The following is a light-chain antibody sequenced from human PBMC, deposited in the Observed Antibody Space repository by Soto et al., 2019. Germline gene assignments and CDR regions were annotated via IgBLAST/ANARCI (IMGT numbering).Light chain of an antibody. V-gene: IGKV3-11*01. Sequence: EVVLKQSPVTLSLSPGERATLSCRASQSVSSYLAWYQQKPGQAPSLLIYDASNRATGIPARFSGSGSGTDFTLTISILEPEDFAVYYCRQYNNWPPTTFGQGARLEIK. J-gene: IGKJ5*01. CDR2: DAS. CDR1: QSVSSY. CDR3: RQYNNWPPTT.